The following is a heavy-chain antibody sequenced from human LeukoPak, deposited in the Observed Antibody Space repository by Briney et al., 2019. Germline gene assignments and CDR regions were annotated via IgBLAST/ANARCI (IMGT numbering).Heavy chain of an antibody. CDR3: ARGPGYMDV. V-gene: IGHV3-21*06. CDR1: EFNGLSFSSYT. CDR2: ISGTSAYI. Sequence: GSLRLSCNASEFNGLSFSSYTMNWVRQAPGKELEWVSSISGTSAYIYYGSSVRGRFTISRDNAKNSLFLQMDSLRAEDTAIYYCARGPGYMDVWGSGTTVTVSS. J-gene: IGHJ6*03.